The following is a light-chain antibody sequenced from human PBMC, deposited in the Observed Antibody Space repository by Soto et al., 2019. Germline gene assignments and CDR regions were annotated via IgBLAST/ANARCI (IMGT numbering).Light chain of an antibody. V-gene: IGKV3-11*01. J-gene: IGKJ1*01. CDR2: DAS. CDR1: QTVSNY. Sequence: EMVMTQSPAILSVSPGERATLSCRASQTVSNYLAWYQQKPGQSPRLLIYDASNRATGIPDRFSGSGSGTDFTLKISRVEAEDAGVYYCMQSTQLPLTFGQGTKVDIK. CDR3: MQSTQLPLT.